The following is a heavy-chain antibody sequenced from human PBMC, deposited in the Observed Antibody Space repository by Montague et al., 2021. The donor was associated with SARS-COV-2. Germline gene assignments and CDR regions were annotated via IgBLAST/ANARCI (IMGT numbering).Heavy chain of an antibody. V-gene: IGHV3-7*03. CDR2: INQDGSEI. D-gene: IGHD7-27*01. CDR1: GLTFSQYW. CDR3: AGLGMLASGPNWFDP. J-gene: IGHJ5*02. Sequence: SLRLSCAASGLTFSQYWMSWVRQAPGKELEWVANINQDGSEIYLVDSLKGRFSISRDNAKNSLYLQVNSLRAEDTAVYYCAGLGMLASGPNWFDPWGQGTLVTVSS.